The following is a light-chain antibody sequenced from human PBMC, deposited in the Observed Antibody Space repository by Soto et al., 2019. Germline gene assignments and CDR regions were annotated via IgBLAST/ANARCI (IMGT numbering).Light chain of an antibody. CDR3: QHYGSSVTWT. J-gene: IGKJ1*01. CDR1: QSVTANY. V-gene: IGKV3-20*01. Sequence: EVVLTQSPGTVSLSPGERATLSCRASQSVTANYLAWYQQKPGQAPRLLIYAASSRATGIPDRFNGSGSGTDFTLSISRLEPEDFSMYYCQHYGSSVTWTVGKGTKVEIK. CDR2: AAS.